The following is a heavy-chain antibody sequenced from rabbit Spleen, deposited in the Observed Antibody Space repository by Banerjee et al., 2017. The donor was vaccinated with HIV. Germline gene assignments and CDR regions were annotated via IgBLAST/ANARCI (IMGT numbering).Heavy chain of an antibody. CDR1: GFNFSSNYY. J-gene: IGHJ4*02. V-gene: IGHV1S40*01. CDR2: INTSSGST. Sequence: QSLEESGGDLVKHGASLTLTCTASGFNFSSNYYMCWVREAPGKGPEWIGCINTSSGSTWYASWFNGRFTLSNTSSTTMTRQMTCPTAADTSSYFSATRYWNCDFGFWGPGTLVTVS. CDR3: ATRYWNCDFGF. D-gene: IGHD1-1*01.